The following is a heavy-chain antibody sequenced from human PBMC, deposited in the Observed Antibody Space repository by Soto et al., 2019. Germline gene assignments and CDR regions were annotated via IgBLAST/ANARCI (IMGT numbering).Heavy chain of an antibody. J-gene: IGHJ5*02. Sequence: ASVKVSCKVSGYTFTGYYMHWVRQAPGQGLEWMGWINPNSGGTNYAQKFQGWVTMTRDTSISTAYMELSRLRSDDTAVYYCARDMGYCSGGSCRPTRGRKNWFDPWGQGTLVTVSS. CDR1: GYTFTGYY. CDR3: ARDMGYCSGGSCRPTRGRKNWFDP. V-gene: IGHV1-2*04. D-gene: IGHD2-15*01. CDR2: INPNSGGT.